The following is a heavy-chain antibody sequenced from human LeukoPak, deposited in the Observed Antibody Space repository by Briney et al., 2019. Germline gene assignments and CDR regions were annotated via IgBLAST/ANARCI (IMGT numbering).Heavy chain of an antibody. J-gene: IGHJ4*02. Sequence: GGSLRLSCAASGFTFSSYEMNWVRQAPGKGLEWVSYISSSGSTIYYADSVKGRFTISRDNAKNSLYLKMNSLRAEDTAVYYCASLSGWGRRGFDYWGQGTLVTVSS. CDR3: ASLSGWGRRGFDY. CDR2: ISSSGSTI. V-gene: IGHV3-48*03. CDR1: GFTFSSYE. D-gene: IGHD6-19*01.